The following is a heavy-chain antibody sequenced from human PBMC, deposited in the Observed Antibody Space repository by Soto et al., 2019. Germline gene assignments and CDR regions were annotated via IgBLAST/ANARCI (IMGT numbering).Heavy chain of an antibody. Sequence: SETLSLTCAVYGGSFSGYYWSWIRQPPGKGLEWIGEINHSGSTNYNPSLKSRVTISVDTSKNQFSLKLSSVTAADTAVYYCARGRPTITSFDPWGQGTLVTVSS. CDR2: INHSGST. D-gene: IGHD1-20*01. CDR1: GGSFSGYY. J-gene: IGHJ5*02. CDR3: ARGRPTITSFDP. V-gene: IGHV4-34*01.